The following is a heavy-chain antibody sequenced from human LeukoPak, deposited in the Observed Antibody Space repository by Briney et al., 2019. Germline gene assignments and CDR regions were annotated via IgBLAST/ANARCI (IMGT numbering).Heavy chain of an antibody. D-gene: IGHD3-10*02. CDR2: IWSDGSIK. J-gene: IGHJ6*04. Sequence: GGSLRLSCAASGFTFTNYGMHWVRQAPGKGLEWVAFIWSDGSIKYYADSVKGRFTISRDNAKNSLYLQMNSLRAEDTAVYYCAELGITMIGGVWGKGTTVTISS. CDR3: AELGITMIGGV. CDR1: GFTFTNYG. V-gene: IGHV3-33*03.